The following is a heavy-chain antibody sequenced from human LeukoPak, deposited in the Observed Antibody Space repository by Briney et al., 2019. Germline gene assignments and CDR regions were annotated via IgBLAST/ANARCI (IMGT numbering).Heavy chain of an antibody. D-gene: IGHD3-22*01. J-gene: IGHJ4*02. CDR3: ARHARDTSDYYDF. Sequence: PSETLSLTCTVSGDSISYYYWSWIRQPPGKGLEWIGYIYYSGSTDYNPSLKSRVTISVDTSKNQFSPKLSSMTAADTAVYYCARHARDTSDYYDFWGQGTLVTVSS. V-gene: IGHV4-59*08. CDR1: GDSISYYY. CDR2: IYYSGST.